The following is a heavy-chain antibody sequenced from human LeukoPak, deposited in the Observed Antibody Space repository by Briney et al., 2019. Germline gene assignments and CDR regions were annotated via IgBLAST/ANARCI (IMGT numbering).Heavy chain of an antibody. CDR2: MYYTGST. CDR1: GGSIRSSSYY. Sequence: SETLSLTCIVPGGSIRSSSYYWGWIRQPPGKGLEWIGSMYYTGSTYYNPSLKTRVTISVDTSKNQFSLKLSSVTAADTAVYYCARVPGYSYGTDFDYWGQGTLVTVSS. J-gene: IGHJ4*02. D-gene: IGHD5-18*01. CDR3: ARVPGYSYGTDFDY. V-gene: IGHV4-39*07.